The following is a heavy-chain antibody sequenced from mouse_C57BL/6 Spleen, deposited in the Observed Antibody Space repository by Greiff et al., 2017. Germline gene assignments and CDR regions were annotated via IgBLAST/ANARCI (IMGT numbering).Heavy chain of an antibody. Sequence: QVQLQQSGAELVRPGASVTLSCKASGYTFTDYEMHWVKQTPVHGLEWIGAIDPATGGTAYNQKFKGKAILTADKSSSTAYMELRSLTSEDSAVYYCTRWDDYDGAFYAMDYWGQGTSVTVSS. CDR2: IDPATGGT. CDR3: TRWDDYDGAFYAMDY. D-gene: IGHD2-4*01. CDR1: GYTFTDYE. V-gene: IGHV1-15*01. J-gene: IGHJ4*01.